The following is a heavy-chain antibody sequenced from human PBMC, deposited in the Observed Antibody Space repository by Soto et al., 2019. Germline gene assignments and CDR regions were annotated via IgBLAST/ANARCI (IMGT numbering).Heavy chain of an antibody. V-gene: IGHV4-39*07. CDR2: IKYSGTT. CDR3: ARGEWFLRGYGMDV. CDR1: GGSISSSRCH. J-gene: IGHJ6*02. D-gene: IGHD3-3*01. Sequence: SETLSLTCTVSGGSISSSRCHWGWIRQPPGKGLEWIASIKYSGTTFYNPSLKSRVTISVDTSKNQFSLKLSSVTAADTAVYYCARGEWFLRGYGMDVWGRGTTVTVS.